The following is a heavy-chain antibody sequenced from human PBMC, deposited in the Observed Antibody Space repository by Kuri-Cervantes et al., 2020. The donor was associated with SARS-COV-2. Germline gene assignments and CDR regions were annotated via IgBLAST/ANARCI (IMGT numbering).Heavy chain of an antibody. J-gene: IGHJ3*02. V-gene: IGHV4-59*01. Sequence: SETLSLTCTVSGGSISSYYLSWIRQPPGKGLEWIGYIYYSGSTTYNPSLKSRVTISVDTSKNQFSLKLSSVTAADTAVYYCARVRIFGVPGFAFDIWGQGTMVTVSS. CDR2: IYYSGST. D-gene: IGHD3-3*01. CDR3: ARVRIFGVPGFAFDI. CDR1: GGSISSYY.